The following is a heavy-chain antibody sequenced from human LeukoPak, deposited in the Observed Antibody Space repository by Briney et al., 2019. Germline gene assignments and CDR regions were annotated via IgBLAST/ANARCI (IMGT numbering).Heavy chain of an antibody. CDR1: GYTFSNDG. V-gene: IGHV1-18*01. CDR3: ARDFWNLYENNDSNRDFDN. D-gene: IGHD7-27*01. J-gene: IGHJ4*02. Sequence: ASVKVSCKASGYTFSNDGISWVRQAPGQGLEWMAWIAGDRIYAPQFQGRLIISTDPSTSTAYMELRSLRSDDTAVYYCARDFWNLYENNDSNRDFDNWGQGTLLTVSS. CDR2: IAGDR.